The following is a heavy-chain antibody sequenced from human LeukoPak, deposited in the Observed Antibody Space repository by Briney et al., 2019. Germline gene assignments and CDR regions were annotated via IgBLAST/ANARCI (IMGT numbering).Heavy chain of an antibody. CDR2: IIPIFGTA. D-gene: IGHD2-15*01. J-gene: IGHJ3*02. CDR3: ARDPVPVDPQRVGAFDI. V-gene: IGHV1-69*01. Sequence: GSLVKVSCKASGGTFSSYAISLVRQAPGQGLEWMGGIIPIFGTANYAQKSQGRVTITADESTSTAYMELSSLRSEDTAVYYCARDPVPVDPQRVGAFDIWGQGTMVTVSS. CDR1: GGTFSSYA.